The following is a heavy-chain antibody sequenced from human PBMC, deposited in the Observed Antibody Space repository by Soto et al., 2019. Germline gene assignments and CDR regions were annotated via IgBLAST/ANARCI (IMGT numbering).Heavy chain of an antibody. V-gene: IGHV4-59*01. CDR2: IYYSGST. J-gene: IGHJ6*02. D-gene: IGHD1-7*01. Sequence: SETLSLTCTASGGAISSYYWSWIRQPPGKGLEWIGYIYYSGSTNYNPSLKSRVTISVDTSKNQFSLKLSSVTAADTAVYYCARSEELSYYYYGMDVWGQGTTVTVSS. CDR1: GGAISSYY. CDR3: ARSEELSYYYYGMDV.